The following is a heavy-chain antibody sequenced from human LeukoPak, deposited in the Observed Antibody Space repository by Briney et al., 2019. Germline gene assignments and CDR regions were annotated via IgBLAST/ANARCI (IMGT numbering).Heavy chain of an antibody. J-gene: IGHJ4*02. CDR1: GYSFITYW. CDR2: IYPGDSDT. CDR3: ARGGTNHYYDSSGYYGPFDY. Sequence: GESLKISCKGSGYSFITYWIGWVRQMPGKGLEWMGIIYPGDSDTRYSPSFQGQVTISADKSISTAYLQWSSLKASDTAMYYCARGGTNHYYDSSGYYGPFDYWGQGTLVTVPS. D-gene: IGHD3-22*01. V-gene: IGHV5-51*01.